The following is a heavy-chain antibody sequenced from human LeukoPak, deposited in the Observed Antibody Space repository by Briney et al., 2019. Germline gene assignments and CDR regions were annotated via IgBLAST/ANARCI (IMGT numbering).Heavy chain of an antibody. CDR1: GFMFRNYA. Sequence: GGSLRLSCAASGFMFRNYAMDWVRQAPGKWLEWVSAIIASGGTTYYADSVKGRFTISRDNSKNTLFLQMNSLRAEDTAVYYCAIDFGDRFYYFDSWGQGTLVTVSS. CDR3: AIDFGDRFYYFDS. J-gene: IGHJ4*02. D-gene: IGHD4-17*01. V-gene: IGHV3-23*01. CDR2: IIASGGTT.